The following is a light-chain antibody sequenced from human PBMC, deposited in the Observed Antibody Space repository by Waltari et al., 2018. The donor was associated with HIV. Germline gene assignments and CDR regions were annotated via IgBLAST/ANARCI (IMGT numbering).Light chain of an antibody. Sequence: QSALTQPPSASGSPGQSVTISCTGTSSDVGGSKYVSWYQQHPGKAPKLMIYEVNNRPSGVPDRFSGSKAANTASLTVSGLQADDDADYYCNSYAGSNNWVFGGGTKLTVL. CDR2: EVN. CDR3: NSYAGSNNWV. J-gene: IGLJ3*02. CDR1: SSDVGGSKY. V-gene: IGLV2-8*01.